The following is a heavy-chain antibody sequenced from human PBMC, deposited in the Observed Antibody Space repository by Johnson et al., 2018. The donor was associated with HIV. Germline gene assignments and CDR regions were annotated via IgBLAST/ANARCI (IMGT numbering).Heavy chain of an antibody. Sequence: QVQLVESGGGSVQPGRSLRLSCAASGFTFSSYAMHWVRQAPGKGLEWVAVISYDGSNKYYADSVKGRFTISRDNSKNTLYLQMNSLRAEDTAVYYCARDFESAAGIWGQGTMVTVSS. CDR3: ARDFESAAGI. CDR2: ISYDGSNK. D-gene: IGHD6-13*01. J-gene: IGHJ3*02. V-gene: IGHV3-30*14. CDR1: GFTFSSYA.